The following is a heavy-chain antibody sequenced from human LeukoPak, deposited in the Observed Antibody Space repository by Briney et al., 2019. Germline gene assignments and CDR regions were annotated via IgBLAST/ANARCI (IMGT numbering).Heavy chain of an antibody. CDR2: ISGAPGST. CDR1: GFTFSTYA. Sequence: GGSLRLSCAASGFTFSTYAMSWVRQAPGKGLEWVSAISGAPGSTYYADSVKGRFTISRDNSKNTLYLQMNSLRAEDTAVYYCAKRASGSGTSLYYFDYWGQGTLVTVSS. D-gene: IGHD3-10*01. CDR3: AKRASGSGTSLYYFDY. J-gene: IGHJ4*02. V-gene: IGHV3-23*01.